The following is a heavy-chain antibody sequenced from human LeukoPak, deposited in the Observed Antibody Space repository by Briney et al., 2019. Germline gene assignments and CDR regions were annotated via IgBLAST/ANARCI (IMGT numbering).Heavy chain of an antibody. CDR2: IYPGDSDT. D-gene: IGHD2-15*01. CDR1: GYSFTSYW. Sequence: GESLKISCKGSGYSFTSYWIGWVRQMPGKGLEWMGIIYPGDSDTRYSPSFQGQVTISADKSISTAYLQWSSLKASDTAMYYCAKGSPYCSGGSCYSEAFDIWGQGTMVTVSS. J-gene: IGHJ3*02. V-gene: IGHV5-51*01. CDR3: AKGSPYCSGGSCYSEAFDI.